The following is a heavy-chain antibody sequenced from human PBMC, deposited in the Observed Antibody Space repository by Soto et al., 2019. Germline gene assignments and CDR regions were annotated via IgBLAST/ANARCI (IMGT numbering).Heavy chain of an antibody. Sequence: GGSLRLSCATSGFTFSVYAMSWVRQAPGKAMEWVSAITDSGGSTYYADSVKGRVTISRGNSKNTLDLQMNRLRAEDTAVYYSATQRSGYGSYDYWGQGTLVTVSS. CDR3: ATQRSGYGSYDY. V-gene: IGHV3-23*01. CDR2: ITDSGGST. CDR1: GFTFSVYA. D-gene: IGHD4-17*01. J-gene: IGHJ4*02.